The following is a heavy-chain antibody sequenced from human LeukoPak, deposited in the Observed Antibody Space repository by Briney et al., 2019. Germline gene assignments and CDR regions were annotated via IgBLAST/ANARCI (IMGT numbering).Heavy chain of an antibody. Sequence: GGSLRLSCAASGFTFSSYAMSWVRQARGRGLEWVSAISGSGGSTYYADSVKGRFTISRDNSKNTLYLQMNSLRAEDTAVYYCAKGHYPDDFYGSGTYYFDYWGQGTLVTVSS. CDR3: AKGHYPDDFYGSGTYYFDY. J-gene: IGHJ4*02. V-gene: IGHV3-23*01. D-gene: IGHD3-10*01. CDR2: ISGSGGST. CDR1: GFTFSSYA.